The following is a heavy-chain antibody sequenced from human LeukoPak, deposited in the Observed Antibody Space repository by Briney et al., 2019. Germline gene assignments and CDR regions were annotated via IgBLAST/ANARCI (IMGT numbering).Heavy chain of an antibody. V-gene: IGHV4-39*01. CDR3: ARHVVVPATKKAFDI. J-gene: IGHJ3*02. CDR2: IYYSGST. CDR1: GGSISSSSYY. D-gene: IGHD2-2*01. Sequence: SETLSLTCTVPGGSISSSSYYWGWIRQPPGKGLEWIGSIYYSGSTYYNPSLKSRVTISVDTSKNQFSLKLSSVTAADTAVYYCARHVVVPATKKAFDIWGQGTMVTVSS.